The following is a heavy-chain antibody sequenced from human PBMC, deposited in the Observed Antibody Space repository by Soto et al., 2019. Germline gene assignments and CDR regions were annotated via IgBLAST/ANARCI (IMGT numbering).Heavy chain of an antibody. Sequence: SETLSLTCTISNDSISTYYWTWIRQPPGKGLEWIGFIYYSGSTNYNPSLQSRVTISVDTSKNQFSLKMNSVTAADTAVYYCARPGRDWGALHYWGQGTLVTVSS. J-gene: IGHJ4*02. CDR2: IYYSGST. V-gene: IGHV4-59*08. CDR3: ARPGRDWGALHY. CDR1: NDSISTYY. D-gene: IGHD7-27*01.